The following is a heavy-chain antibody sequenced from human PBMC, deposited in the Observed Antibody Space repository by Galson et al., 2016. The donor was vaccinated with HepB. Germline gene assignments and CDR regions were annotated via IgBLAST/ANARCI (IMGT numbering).Heavy chain of an antibody. CDR3: AKFKGLVVSRYGMDV. Sequence: SLRLSCAASGFTFSNYAMSWVRQAPGKGLEWVAGLSGSATTIWYADSVRGRFTISRDNSKNTLYLQMNSLRVEDTAVYYCAKFKGLVVSRYGMDVWGKGTTVAVSS. CDR2: LSGSATTI. CDR1: GFTFSNYA. J-gene: IGHJ6*04. D-gene: IGHD2-15*01. V-gene: IGHV3-23*01.